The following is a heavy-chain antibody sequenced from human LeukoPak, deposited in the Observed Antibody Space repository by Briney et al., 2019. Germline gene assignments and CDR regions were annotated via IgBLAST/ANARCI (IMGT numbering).Heavy chain of an antibody. CDR1: GGSFSGYY. V-gene: IGHV4-34*01. CDR2: INHSGST. D-gene: IGHD2-15*01. J-gene: IGHJ5*02. Sequence: SETLSLTCAVYGGSFSGYYWSWIRQPPGKGLEWIGEINHSGSTNYNPSLKSRVTISVDTSKNQFSLKLSSVTAADTAVYYCARGLYCSGGSCYPNWFDPWGQGTLVTASS. CDR3: ARGLYCSGGSCYPNWFDP.